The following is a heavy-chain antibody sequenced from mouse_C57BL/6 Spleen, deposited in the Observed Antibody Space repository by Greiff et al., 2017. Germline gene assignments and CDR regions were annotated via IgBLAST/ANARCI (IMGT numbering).Heavy chain of an antibody. D-gene: IGHD2-5*01. CDR1: GYTFTDYE. CDR3: TRDPYSNFDY. J-gene: IGHJ2*01. V-gene: IGHV1-15*01. CDR2: IDPETGGT. Sequence: QVQLQQSGAELVRPGASVTLSCKASGYTFTDYEMHWVKQTPVHGLEWIGAIDPETGGTAYNQKFKGKAILTADKSSSTAYMELRSLTSEDSAVYYCTRDPYSNFDYWGQGTTLTVSS.